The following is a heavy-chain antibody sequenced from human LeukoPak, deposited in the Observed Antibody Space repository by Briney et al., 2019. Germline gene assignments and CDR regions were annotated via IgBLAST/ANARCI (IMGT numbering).Heavy chain of an antibody. Sequence: GASVKVSCKASGYTFTGYYMHWVRQAPGQGLEWVGWINPNSGGTNYAQKFQGRVTMTRDTSISTAYMELSRLRSDDTAVYYCARDRNDLTNWFDPWGQGTLVTVSS. CDR1: GYTFTGYY. CDR3: ARDRNDLTNWFDP. D-gene: IGHD2-21*02. V-gene: IGHV1-2*02. CDR2: INPNSGGT. J-gene: IGHJ5*02.